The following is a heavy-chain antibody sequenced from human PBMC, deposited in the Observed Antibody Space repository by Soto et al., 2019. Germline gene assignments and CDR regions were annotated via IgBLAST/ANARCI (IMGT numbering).Heavy chain of an antibody. Sequence: PSETLSLTCTVSGGSISSYYWSWIRQPPGKGLEWIGYIYYSGSTNYNPSLKSRVTISVDTSKNQFSLKLSSVTAADTAVYYCARCIANSDGFSYYYGMDVWGQGTTVTVSS. CDR2: IYYSGST. V-gene: IGHV4-59*01. D-gene: IGHD5-18*01. CDR1: GGSISSYY. J-gene: IGHJ6*02. CDR3: ARCIANSDGFSYYYGMDV.